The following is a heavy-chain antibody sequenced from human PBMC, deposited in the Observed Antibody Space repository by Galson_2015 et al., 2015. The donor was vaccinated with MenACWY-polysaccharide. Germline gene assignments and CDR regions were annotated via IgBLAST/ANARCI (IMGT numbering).Heavy chain of an antibody. CDR3: ARDGDDQRPPDTYDI. V-gene: IGHV3-9*01. CDR2: ISWDSGDI. D-gene: IGHD5-18*01. Sequence: SLRLSCAASGFTFDDFAMHWVRQAPGKGLEWVSSISWDSGDIVYADSVKGRFTISRDNSKNTVYLQMNSLRADDTAVYYCARDGDDQRPPDTYDIWGRGTMVTVSS. CDR1: GFTFDDFA. J-gene: IGHJ3*02.